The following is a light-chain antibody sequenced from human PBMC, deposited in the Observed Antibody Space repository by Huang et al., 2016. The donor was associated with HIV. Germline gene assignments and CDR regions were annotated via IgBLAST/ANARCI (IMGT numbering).Light chain of an antibody. CDR1: QGVSSY. CDR2: DAA. Sequence: EIVLTQSPATLSLAPGESATLSCRASQGVSSYLAWYQQKPGQAPRLLIYDAANRANGIPARFSGSGSGTDFTLTISSLEPEDFAVYYCQQRSNWPPLFTFGPGTKVDIK. CDR3: QQRSNWPPLFT. V-gene: IGKV3-11*01. J-gene: IGKJ3*01.